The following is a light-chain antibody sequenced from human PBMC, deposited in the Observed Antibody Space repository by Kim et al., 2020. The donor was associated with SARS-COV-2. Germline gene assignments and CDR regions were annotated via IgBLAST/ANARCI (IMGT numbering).Light chain of an antibody. J-gene: IGKJ2*01. Sequence: LPVSVGESATLCCRASQSVGNNLAWYQQKPGQAPRLLIYGASTRATDIPARFSGSGFGTEFTLTISGLQSEDFAVYFCQQYKNWYTFGQGTKLEI. CDR3: QQYKNWYT. CDR1: QSVGNN. CDR2: GAS. V-gene: IGKV3D-15*01.